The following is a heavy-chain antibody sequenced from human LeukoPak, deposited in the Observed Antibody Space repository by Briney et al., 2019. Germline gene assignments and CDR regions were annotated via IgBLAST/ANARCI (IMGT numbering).Heavy chain of an antibody. CDR2: IYYSGST. Sequence: PSETLSLTCTVSGGSISSSSYYWGWIRQPPGKGLEWIGSIYYSGSTYYNPSLKSRVTISVDTSKNQFSLKLSSVTAADMAVYYCARHSYSSSWLEYFQHWGQGTLVTVSS. J-gene: IGHJ1*01. D-gene: IGHD6-13*01. CDR3: ARHSYSSSWLEYFQH. V-gene: IGHV4-39*01. CDR1: GGSISSSSYY.